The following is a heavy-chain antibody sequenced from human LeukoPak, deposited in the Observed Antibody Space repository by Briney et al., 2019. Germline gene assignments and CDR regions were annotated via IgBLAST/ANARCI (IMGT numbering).Heavy chain of an antibody. Sequence: ASVKVSCKASGYTFTGYYMHWVRQAPGQGLEWMGWINPNSGGTNYAQKFQGRVTMTRDTSKNQFSLKLSSVTAADTAVYYCARRYDILTGYWGDAFDIWGQGTMVTVSS. CDR1: GYTFTGYY. D-gene: IGHD3-9*01. V-gene: IGHV1-2*02. CDR3: ARRYDILTGYWGDAFDI. CDR2: INPNSGGT. J-gene: IGHJ3*02.